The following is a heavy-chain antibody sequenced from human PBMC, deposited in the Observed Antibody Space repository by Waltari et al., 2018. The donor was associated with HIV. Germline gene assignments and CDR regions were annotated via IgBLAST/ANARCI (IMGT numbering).Heavy chain of an antibody. CDR3: ASARETMGVDFDF. CDR1: GGSFPSHS. Sequence: QVQLVQSGAEVRTPGSPVKVPFKASGGSFPSHSIHWVRQAPGQGLEWMGRVIPMSGTAMKAQKFQARVTISADKSTTTAYMELTSLRTEDTAVYYCASARETMGVDFDFWGQGTLVTVSS. J-gene: IGHJ4*02. V-gene: IGHV1-69*08. D-gene: IGHD3-10*01. CDR2: VIPMSGTA.